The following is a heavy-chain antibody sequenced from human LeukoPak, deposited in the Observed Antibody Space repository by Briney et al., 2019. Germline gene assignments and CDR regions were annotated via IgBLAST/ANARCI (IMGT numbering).Heavy chain of an antibody. CDR1: GGSISSSSYY. J-gene: IGHJ5*02. Sequence: SETLSLTCTVSGGSISSSSYYWGWIRQPPGKGLEWIGSIYYSGSTYYNPSLKSRVTISVDTSKNQFSLKLSSVTAADTAVYYCARDWTNQYSSSWYGPGSVWFDPWGQGTLVTVSS. V-gene: IGHV4-39*07. CDR2: IYYSGST. D-gene: IGHD6-13*01. CDR3: ARDWTNQYSSSWYGPGSVWFDP.